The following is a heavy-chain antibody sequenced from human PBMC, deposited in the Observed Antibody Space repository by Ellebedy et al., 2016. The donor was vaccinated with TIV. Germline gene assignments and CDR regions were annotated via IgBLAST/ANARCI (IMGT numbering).Heavy chain of an antibody. J-gene: IGHJ4*02. V-gene: IGHV3-30-3*01. CDR2: ISYDGSNK. CDR3: ARDHFGY. Sequence: GESLKISCAASGFTFDYYAMHWVRQAPGKGLEWVAVISYDGSNKYYADSVKGRFTISRDNSKNTLYLQMNSLRAEDTAAYYCARDHFGYWGQGTLVTVSS. CDR1: GFTFDYYA.